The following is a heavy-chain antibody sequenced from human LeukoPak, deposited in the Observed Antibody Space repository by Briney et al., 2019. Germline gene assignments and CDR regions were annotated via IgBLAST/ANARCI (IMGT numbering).Heavy chain of an antibody. CDR3: ARAGYSYDTAFDY. Sequence: PSETLSLTCTVSGGSISSYYWSWIRQPPGKGLEWIGYIYYSGSTNYNPSLKSRVTISVDTSKNQFSLKLSSVTAADTAVYYCARAGYSYDTAFDYWGQGTLVTVSS. V-gene: IGHV4-59*01. CDR1: GGSISSYY. J-gene: IGHJ4*02. D-gene: IGHD5-18*01. CDR2: IYYSGST.